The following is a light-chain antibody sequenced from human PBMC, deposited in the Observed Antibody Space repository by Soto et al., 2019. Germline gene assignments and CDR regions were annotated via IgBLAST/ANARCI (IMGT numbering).Light chain of an antibody. J-gene: IGLJ1*01. CDR3: ATWDGALTPHGV. CDR2: DNN. CDR1: TSNIGKYY. Sequence: QSVLSQPPSVSAAPGQRVTISCSGSTSNIGKYYVSWYQQVPGTAPRLLIYDNNQRPSGIPDRFSGSKSGTSATLAITGLQTGDEADYYCATWDGALTPHGVFGTRTKVTLL. V-gene: IGLV1-51*01.